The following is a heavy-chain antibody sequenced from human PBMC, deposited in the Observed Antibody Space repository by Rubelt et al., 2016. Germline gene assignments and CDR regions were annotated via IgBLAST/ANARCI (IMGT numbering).Heavy chain of an antibody. V-gene: IGHV1-18*01. J-gene: IGHJ3*02. D-gene: IGHD3-22*01. CDR1: GYTFTSYG. Sequence: QVQLMQSGAEVEKPGASVKVSCKASGYTFTSYGISWVRQAPGQGLEWMGWISVYNGNTNYALKIQGRVTMTTDTSTSTAYLGLRGLRSDDTAVYYCARKGYYRSSGYGSSDAFDIWGQGTMVTVSS. CDR3: ARKGYYRSSGYGSSDAFDI. CDR2: ISVYNGNT.